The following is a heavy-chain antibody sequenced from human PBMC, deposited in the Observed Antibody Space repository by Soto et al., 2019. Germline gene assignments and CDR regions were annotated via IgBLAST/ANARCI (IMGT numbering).Heavy chain of an antibody. J-gene: IGHJ3*02. V-gene: IGHV1-69*06. CDR3: ARELVPATGYDAFDI. CDR2: IIPIFGTA. CDR1: GGTFSSYA. D-gene: IGHD2-2*01. Sequence: ASVKVSCKXSGGTFSSYAISWVRQAPGQGLEWMGGIIPIFGTANYAQKFQGRVTITADKSTSTAYMELSSLRSEDTAVYYCARELVPATGYDAFDIWGQGTMVTVSS.